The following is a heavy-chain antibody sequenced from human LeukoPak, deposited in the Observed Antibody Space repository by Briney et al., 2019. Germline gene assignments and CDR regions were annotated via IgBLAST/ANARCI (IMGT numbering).Heavy chain of an antibody. CDR3: ARGGAAAGTIWFDP. D-gene: IGHD6-13*01. Sequence: PSETLSLTCAVYGGSFSGYYWSWIRQPPGKGLEWIGEINHSGSTNYNPSLKSRVTISVDTSKNQFSLKLSSVTAADTAVYFCARGGAAAGTIWFDPWGQGTLVTVSS. J-gene: IGHJ5*02. V-gene: IGHV4-34*01. CDR1: GGSFSGYY. CDR2: INHSGST.